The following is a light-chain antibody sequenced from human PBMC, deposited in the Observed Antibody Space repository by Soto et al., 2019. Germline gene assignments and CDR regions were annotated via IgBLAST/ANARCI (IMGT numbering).Light chain of an antibody. V-gene: IGKV3-20*01. CDR3: QQFDYLIT. Sequence: EIVLTQSPDTLSLSPGESATLSCRASQTVASNYLAWYQHKPGQAPRLLIYGASSRATGIPDRFSGSGSGTDFTLAISRLEPEDCAVYYFQQFDYLITFGQGTRLEIK. J-gene: IGKJ5*01. CDR2: GAS. CDR1: QTVASNY.